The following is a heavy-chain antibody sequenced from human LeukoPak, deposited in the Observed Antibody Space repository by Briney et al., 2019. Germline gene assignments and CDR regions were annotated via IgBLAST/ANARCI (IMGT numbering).Heavy chain of an antibody. CDR3: AKDHLWMKMITFGGVIATPLNWYFDL. J-gene: IGHJ2*01. CDR1: GFTFSSYG. D-gene: IGHD3-16*02. CDR2: IWYDGSNK. V-gene: IGHV3-33*06. Sequence: GGSLRLSCAASGFTFSSYGMHWVRQAPGKGLEWVAVIWYDGSNKYYADSVKGRFTISRDNSKNTLYLQMNSLRAEGTAVYYCAKDHLWMKMITFGGVIATPLNWYFDLWGRGTLVTVSS.